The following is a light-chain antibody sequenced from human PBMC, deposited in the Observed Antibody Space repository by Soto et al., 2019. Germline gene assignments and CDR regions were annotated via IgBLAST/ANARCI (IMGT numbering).Light chain of an antibody. CDR2: TAS. Sequence: DIQMTQSPSSLSASVGDRVTITCRASQSISIYLNWYQQKPGTAPKLLIYTASSLQSGVPSRFSGSGSGTDFTLTISSLRPEDFATYYCQQNYNTPRTFGQGTKVDIK. J-gene: IGKJ2*01. V-gene: IGKV1-39*01. CDR1: QSISIY. CDR3: QQNYNTPRT.